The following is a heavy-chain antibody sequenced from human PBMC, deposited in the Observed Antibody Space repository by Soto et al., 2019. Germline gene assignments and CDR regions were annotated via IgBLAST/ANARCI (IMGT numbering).Heavy chain of an antibody. CDR3: TTTLAQNFEN. CDR1: GFTFSSQA. J-gene: IGHJ4*02. CDR2: ISALGGVDNTGGST. Sequence: EVQLLESGGGLVQPGGSLRLSCAASGFTFSSQALSWVRQAPGKGLEWVSSISALGGVDNTGGSTNYADAVRGRFTVSRDKSKSTVYLQMNSLRAEDTAVYDCTTTLAQNFENWGQGTLVSVSS. V-gene: IGHV3-23*01.